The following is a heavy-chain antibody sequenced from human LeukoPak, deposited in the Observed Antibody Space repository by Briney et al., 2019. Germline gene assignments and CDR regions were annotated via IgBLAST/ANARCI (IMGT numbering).Heavy chain of an antibody. CDR3: ARDYYGSGSYRTDY. D-gene: IGHD3-10*01. CDR1: GGSFSGYY. J-gene: IGHJ4*02. CDR2: INHSGST. V-gene: IGHV4-34*01. Sequence: PSETLSLTCAVYGGSFSGYYWSWIRQPPGKGLEWIGEINHSGSTNYNPSLKSRVTISVDTSKNQFSLKLSSVTAADTAVYYCARDYYGSGSYRTDYWGQGTLVTVSS.